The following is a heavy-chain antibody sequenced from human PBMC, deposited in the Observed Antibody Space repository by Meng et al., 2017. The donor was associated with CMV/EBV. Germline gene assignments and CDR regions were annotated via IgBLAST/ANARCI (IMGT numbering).Heavy chain of an antibody. D-gene: IGHD6-13*01. CDR1: GGSFSGYY. CDR2: INHSGST. CDR3: ARGLKYSSSWYAYYYGMDV. Sequence: GSLRLSCAVYGGSFSGYYWSWIRQPPGKGLEWIGEINHSGSTNYNPSLKSRVTISVDTSKNQFSLKLSSVTAADTAVYYCARGLKYSSSWYAYYYGMDVWGQGTTVTVSS. J-gene: IGHJ6*02. V-gene: IGHV4-34*01.